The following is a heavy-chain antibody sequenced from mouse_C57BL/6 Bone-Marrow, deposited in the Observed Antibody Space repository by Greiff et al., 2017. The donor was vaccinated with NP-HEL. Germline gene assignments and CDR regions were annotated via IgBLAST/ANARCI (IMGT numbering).Heavy chain of an antibody. Sequence: EVKVVESGGGLVQPGGSLKLSCAASGFTFSDYYMYWVRQTPEKRLEWVAYISNGGGSTYYPDTVKGRFTISRDNAKNTLYLKMSRMKSEDTARYYCARHGPLITTVVAYYAMDYWGQGTSVTVSS. CDR1: GFTFSDYY. V-gene: IGHV5-12*01. CDR2: ISNGGGST. CDR3: ARHGPLITTVVAYYAMDY. D-gene: IGHD1-1*01. J-gene: IGHJ4*01.